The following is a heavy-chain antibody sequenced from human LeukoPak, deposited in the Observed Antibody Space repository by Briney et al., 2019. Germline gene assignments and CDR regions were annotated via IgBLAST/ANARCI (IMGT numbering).Heavy chain of an antibody. CDR1: GLASRNFA. V-gene: IGHV3-23*01. J-gene: IGHJ6*03. Sequence: GGSLRLSCEASGLASRNFAMSWVRQAPGKGLEWVSGMTGSGGSSYYADSVKGRFTISRDNAKNALYLQMNSLRADDTALYYCAKMKGQRLNDYCMDVWGKGTTVTVSS. CDR3: AKMKGQRLNDYCMDV. CDR2: MTGSGGSS.